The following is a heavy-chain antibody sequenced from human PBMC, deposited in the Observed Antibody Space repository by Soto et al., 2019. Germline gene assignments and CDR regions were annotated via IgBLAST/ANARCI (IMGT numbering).Heavy chain of an antibody. CDR1: GFTFSNYS. D-gene: IGHD3-22*01. Sequence: GGSLRLSCAASGFTFSNYSMNWVRQSPGKGLEWLSYISTRSSVIYYADSVKGRFTISRDNAQNSLYLQMNSLRDEDTAVYYCARDWSSGYYPFFYWGQGTLVTVSS. CDR2: ISTRSSVI. J-gene: IGHJ4*02. V-gene: IGHV3-48*02. CDR3: ARDWSSGYYPFFY.